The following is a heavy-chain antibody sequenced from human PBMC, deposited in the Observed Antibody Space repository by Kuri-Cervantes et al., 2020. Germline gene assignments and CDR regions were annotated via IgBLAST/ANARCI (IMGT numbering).Heavy chain of an antibody. CDR3: ARSYSSGWYVL. V-gene: IGHV4-59*12. CDR2: IYYSGST. CDR1: GASISNYD. J-gene: IGHJ4*02. Sequence: AETLSPTCAVSGASISNYDWTWIRQPPGKGLEWIGSIYYSGSTYYNPSLKSRVTISVDTSKNQFSLKLSSVTAADTAVYYCARSYSSGWYVLWGRGTLVTVSS. D-gene: IGHD6-19*01.